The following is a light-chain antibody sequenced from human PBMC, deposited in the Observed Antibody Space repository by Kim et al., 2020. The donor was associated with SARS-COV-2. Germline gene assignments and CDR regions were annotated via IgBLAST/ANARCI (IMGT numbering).Light chain of an antibody. CDR1: QSVSSNY. CDR3: PQYGSSPRT. J-gene: IGKJ1*01. Sequence: ETVLTQSPGTLSLSPGERATLSCRASQSVSSNYLAWYQQKPGQAPRLLIYGASSRATGIPDRFSGSGSGTDFTLTISRLEPEDFAVYYCPQYGSSPRTFGQGTKVDIK. V-gene: IGKV3-20*01. CDR2: GAS.